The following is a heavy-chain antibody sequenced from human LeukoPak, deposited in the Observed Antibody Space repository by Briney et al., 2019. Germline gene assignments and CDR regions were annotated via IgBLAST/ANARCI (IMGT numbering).Heavy chain of an antibody. CDR2: IKEDGSEK. V-gene: IGHV3-7*02. CDR3: ARTSEGAFDI. J-gene: IGHJ3*02. CDR1: GFTFSGYW. Sequence: GGSLRLSCAASGFTFSGYWMSWVRQAPGKGLEWVANIKEDGSEKNYVDSVKGRFTISRDNAKNSLYLQMNSLRAEDTAVYYCARTSEGAFDIWGQGTMVTVSS.